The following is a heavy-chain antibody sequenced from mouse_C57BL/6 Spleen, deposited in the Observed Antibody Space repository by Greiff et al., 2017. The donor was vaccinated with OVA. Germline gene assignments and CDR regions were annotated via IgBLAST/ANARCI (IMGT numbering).Heavy chain of an antibody. V-gene: IGHV1-69*01. D-gene: IGHD2-10*01. CDR1: GYTFTSYW. J-gene: IGHJ4*01. CDR2: IDPSDSYT. Sequence: VQLQQPGAELVMPGASVKLSCKASGYTFTSYWMHWVKQRPGQGLEWIGEIDPSDSYTTYNQKFKGKSTLTVDKSSSTAYMQLSSLTSEDSAVYYCARSGPYLMDYWGQGTSVTVSS. CDR3: ARSGPYLMDY.